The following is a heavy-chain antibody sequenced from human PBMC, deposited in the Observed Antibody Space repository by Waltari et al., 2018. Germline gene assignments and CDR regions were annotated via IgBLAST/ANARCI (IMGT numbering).Heavy chain of an antibody. V-gene: IGHV4-34*01. CDR3: ARSRRWLQLGRLDY. CDR1: GGSFSGYY. J-gene: IGHJ4*02. Sequence: QVQLQQWGAGLLKPSETLSLTCAVYGGSFSGYYWSWIRQPPGKGLEWIGEINHSGSTYYNPSLKSRVTISVDTSKNQFSLKLSSVTAADTAVYYCARSRRWLQLGRLDYWGQGTLVTVSS. CDR2: INHSGST. D-gene: IGHD5-12*01.